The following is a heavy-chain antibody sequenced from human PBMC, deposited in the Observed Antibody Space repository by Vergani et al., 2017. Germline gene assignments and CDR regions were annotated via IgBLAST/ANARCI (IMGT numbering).Heavy chain of an antibody. CDR2: IYTSGST. J-gene: IGHJ4*02. V-gene: IGHV4-4*07. CDR1: GGSISSYY. D-gene: IGHD6-13*01. CDR3: ARESGSSSWYPNPFDY. Sequence: QVQLQESGPGLVKPSETLPLTCTVSGGSISSYYWSWIRQPAGKGLEWIGRIYTSGSTNYNPSLKSRVTMSVDTSKNQFSLKLSSVTAADTAVYYCARESGSSSWYPNPFDYWGQGTLVTVSS.